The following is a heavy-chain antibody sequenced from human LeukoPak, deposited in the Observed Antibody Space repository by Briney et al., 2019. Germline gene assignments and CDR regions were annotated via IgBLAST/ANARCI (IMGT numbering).Heavy chain of an antibody. Sequence: SETLSLTCTVSGGSISSSSYYWGWIRQPPGKGLEWIGSIYYSGSTYYNPSLKGRVTISVDTSKNQFSLKLSSVTAADTAVYYCARPHSSGRYDAFDIWGQGTMVTVSS. V-gene: IGHV4-39*01. CDR1: GGSISSSSYY. CDR3: ARPHSSGRYDAFDI. J-gene: IGHJ3*02. CDR2: IYYSGST. D-gene: IGHD6-19*01.